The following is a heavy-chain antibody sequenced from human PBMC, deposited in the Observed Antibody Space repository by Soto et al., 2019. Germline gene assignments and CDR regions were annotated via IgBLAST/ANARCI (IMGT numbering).Heavy chain of an antibody. Sequence: LRLSCVASGFNFDDSAMNWVRQVPGKGLEWVSGITWNSGHILYADSVKGRFTISRDNAKKSLYLELNSLRPEDTALYYCAKGRSSMIVVIMDYWGQGTPVTVSS. CDR3: AKGRSSMIVVIMDY. D-gene: IGHD3-22*01. J-gene: IGHJ4*02. V-gene: IGHV3-9*01. CDR2: ITWNSGHI. CDR1: GFNFDDSA.